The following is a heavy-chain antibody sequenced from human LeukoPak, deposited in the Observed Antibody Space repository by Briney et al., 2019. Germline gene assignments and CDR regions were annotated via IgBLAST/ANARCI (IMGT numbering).Heavy chain of an antibody. Sequence: PSQTLSLTCAISGDSVSSNSAAWDWIRQSPSRGLEWLGRTYYRSRWFYDYAVSVKSRLIINPDTSKNQFSLHLNSVTPEDTAVYYCAQDLVYWGQGTLVTVSS. V-gene: IGHV6-1*01. CDR1: GDSVSSNSAA. J-gene: IGHJ4*02. D-gene: IGHD3-16*01. CDR3: AQDLVY. CDR2: TYYRSRWFY.